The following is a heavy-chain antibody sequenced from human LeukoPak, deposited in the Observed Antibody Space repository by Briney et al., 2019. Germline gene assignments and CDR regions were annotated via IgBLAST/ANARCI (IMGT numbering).Heavy chain of an antibody. Sequence: PSQTLSLTCTVSGGSISSGGYCWSWIRQPPGKGLEWIGYIYHRGSTYYNPSLKSRVTISVDTSKNQFSLKLNSVTAADTAVYYCARYRNCGSDCYDAFDIWGQGTMVTVSS. CDR1: GGSISSGGYC. V-gene: IGHV4-30-2*01. CDR2: IYHRGST. CDR3: ARYRNCGSDCYDAFDI. J-gene: IGHJ3*02. D-gene: IGHD2-21*02.